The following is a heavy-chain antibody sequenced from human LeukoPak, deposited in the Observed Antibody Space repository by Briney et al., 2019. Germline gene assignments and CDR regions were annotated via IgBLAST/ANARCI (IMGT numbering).Heavy chain of an antibody. CDR2: IYSGGST. CDR3: ARENGAGNPDY. CDR1: GFAVSSNY. D-gene: IGHD1-14*01. J-gene: IGHJ4*02. Sequence: PGGSLRLSCAASGFAVSSNYMSWVRQAPGKGLEWVSVIYSGGSTYYADSVKGRFTISRDNSKNTLYLQMNSLRAEDTAVYYCARENGAGNPDYWGQGTLVTVSS. V-gene: IGHV3-53*01.